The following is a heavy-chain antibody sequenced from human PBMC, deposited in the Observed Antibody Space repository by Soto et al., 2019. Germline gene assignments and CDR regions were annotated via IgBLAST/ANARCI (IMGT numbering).Heavy chain of an antibody. V-gene: IGHV1-69*06. D-gene: IGHD3-10*01. J-gene: IGHJ6*02. Sequence: SVKVSCKASGGTFSSYAISWVRQAPGQGLEWMGGIIPIFGTANYAQKFQGRVTITADKSTSTAYMELSSLRSEDTAVYYCARLNYYGSGSYSHYYYYYGMDVWGQGTTVTVSS. CDR2: IIPIFGTA. CDR3: ARLNYYGSGSYSHYYYYYGMDV. CDR1: GGTFSSYA.